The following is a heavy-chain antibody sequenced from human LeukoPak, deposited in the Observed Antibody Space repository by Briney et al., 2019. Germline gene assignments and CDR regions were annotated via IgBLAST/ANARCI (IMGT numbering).Heavy chain of an antibody. CDR3: ASGGLRFLEWPNENWFDP. Sequence: GGSLRLSCAASGFTFSSYAMSWVRQAPGKGLEWVSGISGSGDNTYYADSVKGRFTLSRDNSKNSLYLQMNSLRAEDTAVYYCASGGLRFLEWPNENWFDPWGQGTLVTVSS. J-gene: IGHJ5*02. D-gene: IGHD3-3*01. CDR1: GFTFSSYA. V-gene: IGHV3-23*01. CDR2: ISGSGDNT.